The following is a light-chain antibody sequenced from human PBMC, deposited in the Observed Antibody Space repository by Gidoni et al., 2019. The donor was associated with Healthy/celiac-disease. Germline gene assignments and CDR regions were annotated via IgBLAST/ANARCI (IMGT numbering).Light chain of an antibody. J-gene: IGKJ3*01. CDR3: QQYGSSSFT. CDR1: NSVSSSY. CDR2: GAS. Sequence: EIVLTQSPGTLPWSPGERATIPCRASNSVSSSYLAWYQQKPGQAPRLLIYGASSRATGIPDRFSGSGSGTDFTLTISRLEPEDFAVYYCQQYGSSSFTFGPGTKVDIK. V-gene: IGKV3-20*01.